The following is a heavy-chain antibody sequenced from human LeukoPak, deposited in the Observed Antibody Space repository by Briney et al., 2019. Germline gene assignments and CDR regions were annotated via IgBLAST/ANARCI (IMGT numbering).Heavy chain of an antibody. CDR1: GGTFSSYA. J-gene: IGHJ4*02. Sequence: SVKVSCKASGGTFSSYAISWVRQAPGQGLEWMGGIIPIFGTANYAQKFQGRVMITADESTSTAYMELSSLRSEDTAVYYCAKDRYGSGSYHYTPHFDYWGQGTLVTVSS. CDR3: AKDRYGSGSYHYTPHFDY. CDR2: IIPIFGTA. V-gene: IGHV1-69*13. D-gene: IGHD3-10*01.